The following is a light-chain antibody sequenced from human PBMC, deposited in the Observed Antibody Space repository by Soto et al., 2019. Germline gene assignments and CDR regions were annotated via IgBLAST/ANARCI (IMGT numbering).Light chain of an antibody. CDR3: QQDNEWPLT. J-gene: IGKJ4*01. CDR1: QRGFSN. Sequence: EIVMTQAPATLSVSPGERATLSCRASQRGFSNLAWYQQKPGQAPRLLIYGASTMATGIPARFSGSGSGSEFTLTILSLQSEDFAVSYCQQDNEWPLTFGGGTKVAIK. V-gene: IGKV3-15*01. CDR2: GAS.